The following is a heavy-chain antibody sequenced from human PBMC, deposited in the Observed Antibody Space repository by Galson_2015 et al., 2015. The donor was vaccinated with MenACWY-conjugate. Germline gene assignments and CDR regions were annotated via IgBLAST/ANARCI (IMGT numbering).Heavy chain of an antibody. CDR3: ARSLDY. V-gene: IGHV3-74*01. J-gene: IGHJ4*02. Sequence: SLRLSCAASGFTFNTYWMHWVRQAPGKGLVWVSHINSDGSGTTYAESVKGRFPISRDNAKNTLYLQMNSLRAEDTAVYYCARSLDYWGQGTLVTVSS. CDR2: INSDGSGT. CDR1: GFTFNTYW.